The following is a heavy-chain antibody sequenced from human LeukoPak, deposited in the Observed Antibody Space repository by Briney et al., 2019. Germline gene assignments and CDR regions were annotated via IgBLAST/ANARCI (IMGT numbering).Heavy chain of an antibody. V-gene: IGHV3-23*01. CDR3: AKDPQTYYYGSGSPDY. CDR1: GFTFSSYA. D-gene: IGHD3-10*01. J-gene: IGHJ4*02. CDR2: ISGNGGST. Sequence: GGSLRLSCAASGFTFSSYAMSWVRQAPGKGLEWVSAISGNGGSTYYADSVKGRFTISRDNSKNTLYLQMNSLRAEDTAVYYCAKDPQTYYYGSGSPDYWGQGTLVTVSS.